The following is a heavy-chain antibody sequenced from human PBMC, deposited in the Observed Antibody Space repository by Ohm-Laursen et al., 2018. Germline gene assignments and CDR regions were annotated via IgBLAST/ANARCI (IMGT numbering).Heavy chain of an antibody. CDR1: GFTFSDYY. Sequence: GSLRLSCSASGFTFSDYYMSWIRQAPGKGLEWVSYISSSGSTIYYADSVKGRFTISRDNAKNSLYLQMNSLRAEDTAVYYCARGLAAAGFYYYGMDVWGQGTTVTVSS. CDR3: ARGLAAAGFYYYGMDV. V-gene: IGHV3-11*01. CDR2: ISSSGSTI. J-gene: IGHJ6*02. D-gene: IGHD6-13*01.